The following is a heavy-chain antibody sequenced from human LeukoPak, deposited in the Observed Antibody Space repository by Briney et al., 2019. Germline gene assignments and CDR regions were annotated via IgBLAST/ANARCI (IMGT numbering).Heavy chain of an antibody. Sequence: GGSLRLSCAASGFTFSSYTMHWVRQAPGKGLEYVSGIGSNGGSTYYANSVKGSFTISRDNSKSTLYLQMGSLRTEDMAVYYCARVGAAAGVDYWGQGTLVTVAS. CDR1: GFTFSSYT. CDR3: ARVGAAAGVDY. CDR2: IGSNGGST. D-gene: IGHD6-13*01. V-gene: IGHV3-64*01. J-gene: IGHJ4*02.